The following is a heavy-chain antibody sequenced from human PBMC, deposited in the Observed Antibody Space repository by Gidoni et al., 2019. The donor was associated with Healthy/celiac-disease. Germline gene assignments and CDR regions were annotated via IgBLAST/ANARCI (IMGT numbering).Heavy chain of an antibody. CDR1: GGTFSSYA. CDR2: IIPILGIA. CDR3: ARDGSNLVRNYYYYMDV. Sequence: GAEVKKPGSSVKVSCKASGGTFSSYAISWVRQAPGQGLEWMGRIIPILGIANYAQKFQGRVTITADKSTSTAYMELSSLRSEDTAVYYCARDGSNLVRNYYYYMDVWGKGTTVTVSS. J-gene: IGHJ6*03. D-gene: IGHD4-4*01. V-gene: IGHV1-69*04.